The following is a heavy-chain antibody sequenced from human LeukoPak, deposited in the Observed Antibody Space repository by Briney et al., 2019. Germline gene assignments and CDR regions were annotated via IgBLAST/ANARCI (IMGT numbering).Heavy chain of an antibody. CDR1: GYSCTVYY. CDR3: ARVGSSYYDSSGYTDGDY. CDR2: INPNSGGT. D-gene: IGHD3-22*01. V-gene: IGHV1-2*06. Sequence: ASVKVSCTASGYSCTVYYMHWVRQAPGQGLEWMGRINPNSGGTNYAQKFQGRVTMTRDTSISTAYMELSRLRSDDTAVYYCARVGSSYYDSSGYTDGDYWGQGTLVTVSS. J-gene: IGHJ4*02.